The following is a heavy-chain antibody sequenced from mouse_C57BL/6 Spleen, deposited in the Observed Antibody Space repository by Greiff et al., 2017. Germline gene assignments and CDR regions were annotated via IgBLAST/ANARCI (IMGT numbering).Heavy chain of an antibody. CDR1: GFTFSDYG. D-gene: IGHD4-1*01. CDR2: ISSGSSTI. Sequence: EVKLVESGGGLVKPGGSLKLSCAASGFTFSDYGMRWVRQAPEKGLEWVAYISSGSSTIYYADTVKGRFTISRDNAKNTLFLQMTSLRSEDTAMYYCAREQTGGFAYWGQGTLVTVSA. CDR3: AREQTGGFAY. J-gene: IGHJ3*01. V-gene: IGHV5-17*01.